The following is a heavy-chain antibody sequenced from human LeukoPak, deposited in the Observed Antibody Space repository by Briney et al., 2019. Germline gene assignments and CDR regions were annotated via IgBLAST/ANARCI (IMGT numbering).Heavy chain of an antibody. CDR2: ISTYNGNT. V-gene: IGHV1-18*01. CDR1: GGTFSSYA. J-gene: IGHJ6*03. CDR3: ARDLRNMDV. Sequence: ASVKVSCKASGGTFSSYAISWMRQAPGQGLEWMGWISTYNGNTNYARNLQGRVTMTTDTSTSTAYMELRSLRSDDTAVYYCARDLRNMDVWGKGTTVTVSS. D-gene: IGHD4-17*01.